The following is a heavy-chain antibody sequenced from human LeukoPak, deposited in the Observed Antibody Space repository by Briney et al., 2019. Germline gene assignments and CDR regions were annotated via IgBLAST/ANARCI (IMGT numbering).Heavy chain of an antibody. V-gene: IGHV3-53*01. CDR3: ARDLDSSSWYDY. CDR1: GFTVSSNY. J-gene: IGHJ4*02. CDR2: IYSGGNT. Sequence: GGSLRLSCAASGFTVSSNYMSWVRQAPGKGLEWVSVIYSGGNTYYADSVKGRFTISRDNSKNTLYLQMNSLRAEDTAVYYCARDLDSSSWYDYWGQGTLVTVSS. D-gene: IGHD6-13*01.